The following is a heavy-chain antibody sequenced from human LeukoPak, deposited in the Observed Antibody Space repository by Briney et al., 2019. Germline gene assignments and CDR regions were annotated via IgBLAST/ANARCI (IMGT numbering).Heavy chain of an antibody. CDR3: ARGSDYGSGSVLIDY. J-gene: IGHJ4*02. Sequence: ASVKVSCKTSGYTLTGYFIHWVRQAPGQGLEWMGWINPNSGGTNYAQKFQGRVTMTRDTSISTAYMELSRLRSDDTAVYYCARGSDYGSGSVLIDYWGQGTLVTVSS. D-gene: IGHD3-10*01. CDR1: GYTLTGYF. V-gene: IGHV1-2*02. CDR2: INPNSGGT.